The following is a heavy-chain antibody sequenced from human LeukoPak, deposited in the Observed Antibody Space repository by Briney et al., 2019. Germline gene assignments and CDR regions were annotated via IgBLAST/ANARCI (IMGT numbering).Heavy chain of an antibody. CDR1: GYSITRGFS. V-gene: IGHV4-38-2*02. Sequence: ASETLSLTCAVSGYSITRGFSWGWIRQPPGKGLEWIAAISYDGSTDYKSTLQSRLTISRDTSKNEFSLRLTSVTATDTAVYYCVREGAVPGIDPWGQGTLVTVSS. J-gene: IGHJ5*02. D-gene: IGHD3-16*01. CDR3: VREGAVPGIDP. CDR2: ISYDGST.